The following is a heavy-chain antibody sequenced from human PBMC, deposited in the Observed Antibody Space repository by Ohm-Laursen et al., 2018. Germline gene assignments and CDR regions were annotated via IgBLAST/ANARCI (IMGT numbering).Heavy chain of an antibody. Sequence: GSLRLSCAASGFTFSSYDMHWVRQATGKGLEWVSAIGTAGDTYYPGSVKGRFTISRENAKNSLYLQMNSLRAGDTAVYYCARQDMVATGDAFDIWDQGTMVTVSS. D-gene: IGHD5-12*01. CDR2: IGTAGDT. V-gene: IGHV3-13*01. CDR3: ARQDMVATGDAFDI. CDR1: GFTFSSYD. J-gene: IGHJ3*02.